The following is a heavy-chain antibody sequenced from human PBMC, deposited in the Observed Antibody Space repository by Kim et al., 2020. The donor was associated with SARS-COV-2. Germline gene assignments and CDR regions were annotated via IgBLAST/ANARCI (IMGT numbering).Heavy chain of an antibody. CDR2: IKQDGSEK. CDR3: ARGGSGYVRWYSSSHGAFDI. Sequence: GGSLRLSCAASGFTFSSYWMSWVRQAPGKGLEWVANIKQDGSEKYYVDSVKGRFTISRDNAKNSLYLQMNSLRAEDTAVYYCARGGSGYVRWYSSSHGAFDIWGQGTMVTVSS. D-gene: IGHD6-13*01. J-gene: IGHJ3*02. V-gene: IGHV3-7*03. CDR1: GFTFSSYW.